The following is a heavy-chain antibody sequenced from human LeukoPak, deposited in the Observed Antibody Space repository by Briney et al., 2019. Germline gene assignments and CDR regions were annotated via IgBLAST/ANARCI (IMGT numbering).Heavy chain of an antibody. J-gene: IGHJ5*02. CDR3: ARDLYYYGSGSWGVTSFDP. CDR2: IYHSGST. V-gene: IGHV4-38-2*02. D-gene: IGHD3-10*01. Sequence: SETLSLTCTVSGYSISSGYYWGWIRQPPGKGLEWIGSIYHSGSTYYNPSLKSRVTISVDTSKNQFSLKLSSVTAADTAVYYCARDLYYYGSGSWGVTSFDPWGQGTLVTVSS. CDR1: GYSISSGYY.